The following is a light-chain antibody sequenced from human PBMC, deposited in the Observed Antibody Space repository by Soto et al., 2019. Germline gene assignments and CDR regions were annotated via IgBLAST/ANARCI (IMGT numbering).Light chain of an antibody. V-gene: IGKV3-20*01. CDR3: QRYGSSPPFT. Sequence: EIVLTQSPGTLSLSPGERATLSCRASQRVSSSYLAWYQQKPGQAPRLLIYVASTRATGIPDRFSGSGSGTDFTLTISRLEPEDFAVYFCQRYGSSPPFTFGQGTKVDIK. CDR2: VAS. J-gene: IGKJ2*01. CDR1: QRVSSSY.